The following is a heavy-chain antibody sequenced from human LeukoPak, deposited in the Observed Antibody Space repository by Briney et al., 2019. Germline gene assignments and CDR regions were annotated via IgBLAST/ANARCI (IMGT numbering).Heavy chain of an antibody. CDR2: IYTSGST. V-gene: IGHV4-61*02. J-gene: IGHJ6*03. D-gene: IGHD3-9*01. CDR3: ARDVQNVGYDILTGEFRYYYYMDV. CDR1: GGSINNNDYY. Sequence: PSETLSLTCTVSGGSINNNDYYWSWIRQPAGKGLEWIGRIYTSGSTNYNPSLKSRVTISVDTSKNQFSLKLTSVTAADTAVYYCARDVQNVGYDILTGEFRYYYYMDVWGKGTTVTISS.